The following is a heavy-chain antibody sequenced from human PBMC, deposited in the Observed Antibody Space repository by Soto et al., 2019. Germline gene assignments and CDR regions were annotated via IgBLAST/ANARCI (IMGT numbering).Heavy chain of an antibody. V-gene: IGHV4-59*08. J-gene: IGHJ5*02. Sequence: QVQLQESGPGLVKPSETLSLTCTVSGGSISSYYWSWIRQPPGKGLEWIGYIYYSGTTDYNPSLKSRVTIAVDTSENQFSLRLSSVTAADTAVYYCARGYSSGPGWFGPWGQGTLVTVFS. CDR3: ARGYSSGPGWFGP. CDR2: IYYSGTT. D-gene: IGHD6-19*01. CDR1: GGSISSYY.